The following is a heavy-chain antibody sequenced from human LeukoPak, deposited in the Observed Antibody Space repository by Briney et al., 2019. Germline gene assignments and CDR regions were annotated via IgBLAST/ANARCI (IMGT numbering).Heavy chain of an antibody. CDR2: MNPNSGNT. CDR1: GYAFTSYD. D-gene: IGHD2-2*01. CDR3: AKDPIVVVPAAPPAEYFQH. J-gene: IGHJ1*01. Sequence: ASVKVSCKASGYAFTSYDINWVRQATGQGLEWMGWMNPNSGNTGYAQKFQGRVTMTRNTSISTAYMELSSLRSEDTAVYYCAKDPIVVVPAAPPAEYFQHWGQGTLVTVSS. V-gene: IGHV1-8*01.